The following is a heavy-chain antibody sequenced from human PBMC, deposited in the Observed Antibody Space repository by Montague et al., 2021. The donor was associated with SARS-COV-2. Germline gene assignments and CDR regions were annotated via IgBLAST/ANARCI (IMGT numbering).Heavy chain of an antibody. V-gene: IGHV2-70*01. D-gene: IGHD6-19*01. Sequence: PALVKPTQTLTLTCTFSVFSLSTSGMCVSWIRQPPGKALEWLALIDWDDDKYYSTSLKTRLTISKDTSKNQVVLTMTNMDPVDTATYYCARISAWYSSGWSAFDYWGQGTLVTVSS. CDR2: IDWDDDK. J-gene: IGHJ4*02. CDR1: VFSLSTSGMC. CDR3: ARISAWYSSGWSAFDY.